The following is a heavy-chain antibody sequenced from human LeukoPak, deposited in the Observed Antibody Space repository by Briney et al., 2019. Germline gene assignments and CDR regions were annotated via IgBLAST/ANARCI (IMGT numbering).Heavy chain of an antibody. CDR3: AKSRSGSANWALQIFDN. CDR1: TFTFSSYN. J-gene: IGHJ4*02. Sequence: GGSLRLSCAASTFTFSSYNMNWVRQAPGKGLEWVSTISGSGGSTYYADSVKGRFTISRDNSKNSLFVQMNSLRAEDTAVYFCAKSRSGSANWALQIFDNWGQGTLVTVSS. D-gene: IGHD1-1*01. CDR2: ISGSGGST. V-gene: IGHV3-23*01.